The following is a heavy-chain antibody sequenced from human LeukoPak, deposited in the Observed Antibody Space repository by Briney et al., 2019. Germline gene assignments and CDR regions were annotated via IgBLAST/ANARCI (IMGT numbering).Heavy chain of an antibody. V-gene: IGHV3-23*01. CDR2: ISGSGAST. CDR3: AKDLRVY. J-gene: IGHJ4*02. Sequence: GGSLRLSCAASGFTFSSYSMNWVRQAPGKGLEWVSAISGSGASTYYADSVKGRFTISRDNSRDTLYLQMNSLREEDTAVYYCAKDLRVYWGQGTLVTVSS. CDR1: GFTFSSYS.